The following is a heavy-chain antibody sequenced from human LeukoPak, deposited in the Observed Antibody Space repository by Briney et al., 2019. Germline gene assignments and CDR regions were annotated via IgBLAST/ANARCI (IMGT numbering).Heavy chain of an antibody. CDR1: GFTFGDYA. D-gene: IGHD3-16*01. CDR2: IRSKAYGGTT. V-gene: IGHV3-49*03. CDR3: TRDYGHESAFVDY. Sequence: PGGSLGLSCTASGFTFGDYAMSWFRQAPGKGLEWVGFIRSKAYGGTTEYAASVKGRFTISRDDSKSIAYLQMNSLKTEDTAVYYCTRDYGHESAFVDYWGQGTLVTVSS. J-gene: IGHJ4*02.